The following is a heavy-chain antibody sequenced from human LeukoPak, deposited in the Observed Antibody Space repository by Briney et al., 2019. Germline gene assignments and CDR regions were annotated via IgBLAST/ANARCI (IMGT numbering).Heavy chain of an antibody. CDR2: ISYDGSNK. V-gene: IGHV3-30*18. CDR1: GFTFSRYG. J-gene: IGHJ3*02. Sequence: GGSLRLSCAASGFTFSRYGIHWVRQAPGMGLVWVAAISYDGSNKYYADSVRGRFTISRDNSKNTLYLQMNSLRAEDTAVYYCAKVYHYGGNYDAFDIWGQGTMVTVSS. D-gene: IGHD4-23*01. CDR3: AKVYHYGGNYDAFDI.